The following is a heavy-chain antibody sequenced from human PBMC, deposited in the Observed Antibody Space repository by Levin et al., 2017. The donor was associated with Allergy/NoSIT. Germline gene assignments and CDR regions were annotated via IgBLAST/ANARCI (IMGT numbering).Heavy chain of an antibody. V-gene: IGHV3-48*03. CDR3: ARGGVGGDIGAFDI. Sequence: GGSLRLSCAASGFTFSSYEMNWVRQAPGKGLEWVSYISSSGSPIYYADSVKGRFTISRDNAKNSLYLQMNSLRAEDTAVYYCARGGVGGDIGAFDIWGQGTMVTVSS. CDR1: GFTFSSYE. CDR2: ISSSGSPI. D-gene: IGHD1-26*01. J-gene: IGHJ3*02.